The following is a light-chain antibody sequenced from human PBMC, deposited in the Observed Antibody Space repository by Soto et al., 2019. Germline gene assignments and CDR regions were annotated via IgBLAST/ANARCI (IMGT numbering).Light chain of an antibody. CDR3: LHLNSYSPDT. V-gene: IGKV1-9*01. CDR2: AAS. Sequence: DIQMTQSPSSLAASVGDRVTITCRASQGIIDYLAWYQQKPGTAPKLRIFAASTLQNGVPSRFSGSGSGTEFTLTISSLQPEDFATYYCLHLNSYSPDTFRPGTKVDIK. CDR1: QGIIDY. J-gene: IGKJ3*01.